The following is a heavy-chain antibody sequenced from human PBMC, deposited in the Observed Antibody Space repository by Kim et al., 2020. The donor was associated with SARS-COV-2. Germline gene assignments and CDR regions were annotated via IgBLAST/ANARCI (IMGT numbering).Heavy chain of an antibody. J-gene: IGHJ4*02. CDR3: MKGGWGWIWDH. Sequence: GGSLRLSCTTSGFTFTGHAMSWVRQAPGKGLEWVSSIDGSDGTTYYVDSVRGRFTISRDDSKNTLYLQMSPLRGDDTAVYYCMKGGWGWIWDHWGQGTLVTVSS. D-gene: IGHD2-21*01. V-gene: IGHV3-23*01. CDR2: IDGSDGTT. CDR1: GFTFTGHA.